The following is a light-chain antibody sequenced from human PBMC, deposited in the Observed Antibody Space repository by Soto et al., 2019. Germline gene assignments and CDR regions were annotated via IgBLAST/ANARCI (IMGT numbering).Light chain of an antibody. CDR3: QQRSNWPPYT. J-gene: IGKJ2*01. Sequence: EIVLTQSPATLSLSPGERATLSCRASQSVSSYLAWYQQKPGQAPRLLIYDASNRATGIPARFSGSGSGTDFTLTISSLDPEDFAVYSCQQRSNWPPYTFGQGTTLELK. CDR2: DAS. V-gene: IGKV3-11*01. CDR1: QSVSSY.